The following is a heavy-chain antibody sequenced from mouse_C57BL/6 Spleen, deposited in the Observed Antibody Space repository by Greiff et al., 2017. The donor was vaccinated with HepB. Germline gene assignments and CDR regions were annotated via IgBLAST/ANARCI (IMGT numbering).Heavy chain of an antibody. D-gene: IGHD4-1*01. Sequence: VKLMESGPELVKPGASVKISCKASGYAFSSSWMNWVKQRPGKGLEWIGRIYPGDGDTNYNGKFKGKATLTADKSSSTAYMQLSSLTSEDSAVYFCARSKNWDGTLDYWGQGTTLTVSS. V-gene: IGHV1-82*01. CDR3: ARSKNWDGTLDY. CDR1: GYAFSSSW. CDR2: IYPGDGDT. J-gene: IGHJ2*01.